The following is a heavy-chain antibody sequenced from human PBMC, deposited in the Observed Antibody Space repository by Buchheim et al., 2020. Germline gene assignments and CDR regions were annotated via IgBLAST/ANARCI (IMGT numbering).Heavy chain of an antibody. Sequence: QVQLVESGGGVVQPGRSLRLSCAASGFTFSSYAMHWVRQAPGKGLEWVAVISYDGSNNYYADSVKGRFTISRDNSKNTLYLQMNSLRAEDTAVYDCARGAVVLRFLEWQNYYGMDVWGQGTT. J-gene: IGHJ6*02. CDR2: ISYDGSNN. CDR1: GFTFSSYA. D-gene: IGHD3-3*01. CDR3: ARGAVVLRFLEWQNYYGMDV. V-gene: IGHV3-30-3*01.